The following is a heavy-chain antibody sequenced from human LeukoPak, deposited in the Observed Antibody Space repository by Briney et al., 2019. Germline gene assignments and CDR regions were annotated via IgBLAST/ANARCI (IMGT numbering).Heavy chain of an antibody. D-gene: IGHD3-22*01. CDR1: GFTFSSYS. CDR2: ISSSSSYI. J-gene: IGHJ4*02. Sequence: PGGSLRLSCAASGFTFSSYSMNWVRQAPGKGLEWVSSISSSSSYIYYADSVKGRFTISRDNAKNSLYLQMNSLRAEDTAVYYCARGTALYYNDSSGYSNFDYWGQGTLVTVSS. V-gene: IGHV3-21*01. CDR3: ARGTALYYNDSSGYSNFDY.